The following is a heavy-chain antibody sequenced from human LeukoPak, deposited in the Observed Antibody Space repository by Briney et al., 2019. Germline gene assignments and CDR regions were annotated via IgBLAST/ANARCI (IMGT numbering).Heavy chain of an antibody. CDR3: AKDDAWLQYNY. CDR2: IRGNGITT. V-gene: IGHV3-23*01. D-gene: IGHD5-24*01. Sequence: GGSLRLSCAASGFTFSHHGMNWVRQAPGKGLEWVSGIRGNGITTYYADSVKGRFTISRDNSKNTLYLQMNNLRAEDTALYYCAKDDAWLQYNYWGQGTLVTVSS. CDR1: GFTFSHHG. J-gene: IGHJ4*02.